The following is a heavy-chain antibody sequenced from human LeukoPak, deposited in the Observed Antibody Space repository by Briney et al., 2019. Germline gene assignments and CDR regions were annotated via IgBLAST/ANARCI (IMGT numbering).Heavy chain of an antibody. CDR3: ARDDYYDSSGYYDDY. V-gene: IGHV3-30-3*01. J-gene: IGHJ4*02. CDR2: ISYDGSNK. CDR1: GFTFSSYA. Sequence: GGSLRLSCAASGFTFSSYAMHWVRQAPGKGLEWVAVISYDGSNKYYADSVKGRFTISRDNSKNTLYLQMSSLRAEDTAVYYCARDDYYDSSGYYDDYWGQGTLVTVSS. D-gene: IGHD3-22*01.